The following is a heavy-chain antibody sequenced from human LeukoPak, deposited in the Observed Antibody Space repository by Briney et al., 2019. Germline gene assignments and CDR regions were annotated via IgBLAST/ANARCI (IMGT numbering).Heavy chain of an antibody. Sequence: SETLSLTCTVSGGSISSGGYYWSWIRQPPGKGLEWIGYIYHSGSTYYNPSLKSRVTISVDTSKNQFSLKLSSVTAADTAVYYCARFRDIVVVVAAYQRHDAFDIWGQGTMVTVSS. D-gene: IGHD2-15*01. CDR2: IYHSGST. J-gene: IGHJ3*02. V-gene: IGHV4-30-2*01. CDR3: ARFRDIVVVVAAYQRHDAFDI. CDR1: GGSISSGGYY.